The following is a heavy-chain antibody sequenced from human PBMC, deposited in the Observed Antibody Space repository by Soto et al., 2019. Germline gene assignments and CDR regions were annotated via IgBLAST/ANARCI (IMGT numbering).Heavy chain of an antibody. J-gene: IGHJ1*01. D-gene: IGHD4-17*01. CDR2: IRQDGGEI. Sequence: EVQLVESGGGLVQPGGSLRLSCADSGFTFSNYWMNWVRQAPGKGLEWVANIRQDGGEIYYVDSVKGRFTISRDNTKNSLYLHMNSLRAEDTAVYYCARGADYGAHFQHWGQGTLVTVSS. CDR3: ARGADYGAHFQH. V-gene: IGHV3-7*01. CDR1: GFTFSNYW.